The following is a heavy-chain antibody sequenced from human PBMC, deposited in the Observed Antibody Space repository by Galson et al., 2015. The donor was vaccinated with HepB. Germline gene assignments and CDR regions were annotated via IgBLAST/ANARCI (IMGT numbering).Heavy chain of an antibody. Sequence: SLRLSCADSEFTFRNYWRRGVRQAPGKGLEWVANVKGDGSDNYYVDSEKGRFSISRDNAKNSLYLQMNSLRAEDTVVYYCARILKHGDPTGNYYYIDVWAKGTTATVSS. CDR2: VKGDGSDN. CDR3: ARILKHGDPTGNYYYIDV. J-gene: IGHJ6*03. V-gene: IGHV3-7*03. CDR1: EFTFRNYW. D-gene: IGHD4-17*01.